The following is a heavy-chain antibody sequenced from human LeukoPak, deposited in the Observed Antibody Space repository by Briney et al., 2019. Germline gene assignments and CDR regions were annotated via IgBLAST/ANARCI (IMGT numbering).Heavy chain of an antibody. CDR2: FDPEDGET. V-gene: IGHV1-24*01. CDR3: ATLPTPPEYSSSSGQDY. J-gene: IGHJ4*02. D-gene: IGHD6-6*01. CDR1: GYTLTELS. Sequence: ASVKVSCKVSGYTLTELSMHWVRQAPGKGLEWMGGFDPEDGETIYAQKFQGRVAMTEDTSTDTAYMELSSLRSEDTAVYYCATLPTPPEYSSSSGQDYWGQGTLVTVSS.